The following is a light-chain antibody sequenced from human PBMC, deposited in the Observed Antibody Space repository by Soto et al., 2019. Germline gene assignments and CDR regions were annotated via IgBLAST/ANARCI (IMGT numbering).Light chain of an antibody. CDR1: QDIRTS. CDR2: GAS. V-gene: IGKV1-33*01. Sequence: DIQMTQSPSSLSASVGARVSITCQASQDIRTSLSWFQQKAGRAPKLLIYGASNLETGVPPRFRGSGSGRDFTFTISSLQPEDIATYYCQHYDNLPPFTFGPGTKVDIK. J-gene: IGKJ3*01. CDR3: QHYDNLPPFT.